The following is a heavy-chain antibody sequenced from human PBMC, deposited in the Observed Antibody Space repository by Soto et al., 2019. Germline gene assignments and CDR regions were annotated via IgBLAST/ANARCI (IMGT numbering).Heavy chain of an antibody. Sequence: GGSLRLSCAASGFISSNYWMSWVRQAPGKGLEWVANMKPDGRERYYVDSVKGRFTIFRDNAKNSLFLQMNSLRVEDTAVYYCTRDQHYGGYWGQGTLVTVSS. CDR2: MKPDGRER. CDR1: GFISSNYW. J-gene: IGHJ4*02. V-gene: IGHV3-7*01. CDR3: TRDQHYGGY. D-gene: IGHD3-10*01.